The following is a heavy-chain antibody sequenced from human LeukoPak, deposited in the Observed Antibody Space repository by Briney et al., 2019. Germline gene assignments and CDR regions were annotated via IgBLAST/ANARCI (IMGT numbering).Heavy chain of an antibody. Sequence: ASVKVSCKASGYTFTSYGISWVRQAPGQGLEWMGWISAYNGNTNYAQKLQGRVTMTTDTSTSTAYMELRSLRSDDTAVYYCARDERPLTYYDFWRGDWFDPWGQGTLVTVSS. D-gene: IGHD3-3*01. CDR3: ARDERPLTYYDFWRGDWFDP. CDR2: ISAYNGNT. J-gene: IGHJ5*02. CDR1: GYTFTSYG. V-gene: IGHV1-18*01.